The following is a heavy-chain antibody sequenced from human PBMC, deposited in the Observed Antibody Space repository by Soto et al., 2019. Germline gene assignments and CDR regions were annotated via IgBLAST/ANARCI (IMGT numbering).Heavy chain of an antibody. V-gene: IGHV1-18*01. J-gene: IGHJ4*02. CDR1: GYTFTSYG. D-gene: IGHD3-9*01. CDR2: ISAYNGNT. CDR3: ARADYDILTGYLYFDY. Sequence: ASVKVSCKASGYTFTSYGISWVRQAPGQGLEWMGWISAYNGNTNYAQKLQGRVTMTTDTSTSTAYMELRSLRSDDTAVYYCARADYDILTGYLYFDYWGQGTLVTVS.